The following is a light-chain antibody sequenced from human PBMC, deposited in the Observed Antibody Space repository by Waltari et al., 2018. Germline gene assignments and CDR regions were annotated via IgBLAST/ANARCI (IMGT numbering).Light chain of an antibody. Sequence: EVLMTQSPATLSVSPGERVTISCRASQNIHDTLAWYQQKPGQAPTLLLYVASTRGTAIPARFRGSGSGTEFTLTISIRRSEDFAIYYCQQYKKWPPLTFGRGTKVEIK. CDR2: VAS. V-gene: IGKV3-15*01. CDR1: QNIHDT. CDR3: QQYKKWPPLT. J-gene: IGKJ4*01.